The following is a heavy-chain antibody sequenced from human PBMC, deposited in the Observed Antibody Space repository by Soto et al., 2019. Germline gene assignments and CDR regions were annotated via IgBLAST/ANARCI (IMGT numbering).Heavy chain of an antibody. CDR1: GFTFSSYA. V-gene: IGHV3-23*01. J-gene: IGHJ4*02. Sequence: PGGSLRLSCAASGFTFSSYAMSWVRQAPGKGLEWVSAISGSGGSTYLADSVKGRFTISRDNSKNTLYLQMISLIAEDTAVYYCAKESLSAVAGTADYWGQGTLVTVSS. D-gene: IGHD6-19*01. CDR2: ISGSGGST. CDR3: AKESLSAVAGTADY.